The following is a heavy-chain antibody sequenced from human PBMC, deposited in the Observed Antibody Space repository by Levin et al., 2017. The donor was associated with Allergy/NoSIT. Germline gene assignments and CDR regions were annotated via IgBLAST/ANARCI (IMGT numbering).Heavy chain of an antibody. CDR2: INPNSGGT. J-gene: IGHJ6*03. CDR1: GYTFTGYY. Sequence: ASVKVSCKASGYTFTGYYMHWVRQAPGQGLEWMGRINPNSGGTNYAQKFQGRVTMTRDTSISTAYLELTSLRSDDTAVYYCARAPGWVAAAGRCYMDVWGKGTTVTVSS. CDR3: ARAPGWVAAAGRCYMDV. V-gene: IGHV1-2*06. D-gene: IGHD6-13*01.